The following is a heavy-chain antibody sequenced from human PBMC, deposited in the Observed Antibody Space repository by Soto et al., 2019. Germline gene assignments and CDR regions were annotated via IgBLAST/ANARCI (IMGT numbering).Heavy chain of an antibody. D-gene: IGHD2-21*02. CDR1: GGSISSGGYY. J-gene: IGHJ5*02. V-gene: IGHV4-31*03. CDR2: IYYSGST. CDR3: ARALYCGGDCGWFDP. Sequence: LSLTCTVSGGSISSGGYYWSWIRQHPGKGLEWIGYIYYSGSTYYNPSLKSRVTISVDTSKNQFSLKLSSVTAADTAVYYCARALYCGGDCGWFDPWGQGTLVTVSS.